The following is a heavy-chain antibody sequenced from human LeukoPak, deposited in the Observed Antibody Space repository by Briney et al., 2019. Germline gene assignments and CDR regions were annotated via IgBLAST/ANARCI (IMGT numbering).Heavy chain of an antibody. V-gene: IGHV3-23*01. D-gene: IGHD6-13*01. CDR1: GFIFSNYA. CDR3: ARGGQQLVPSNYYYYYYMDV. CDR2: FSGSGGST. J-gene: IGHJ6*03. Sequence: GGSLRLSCAASGFIFSNYAMSWVRQAPGKGLQWVSAFSGSGGSTYYADSVKGRFTISRGNSRNTLYLQMNSLRAEDTAVYYCARGGQQLVPSNYYYYYYMDVWGKGTTVTVSS.